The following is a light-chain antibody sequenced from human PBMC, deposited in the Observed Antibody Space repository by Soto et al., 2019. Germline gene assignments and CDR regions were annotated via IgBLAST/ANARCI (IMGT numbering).Light chain of an antibody. CDR3: AAWSDTLSGVM. CDR2: SDN. V-gene: IGLV1-44*01. CDR1: TSNIGRSA. J-gene: IGLJ3*02. Sequence: QSALTQPPSASATPGQRVTFSCSGSTSNIGRSAVNWYQQVPGTAPKLLIYSDNQRPSGVPDRFSGSKFGTSASLAISGLQSEDEADYFCAAWSDTLSGVMFGGGTKLTVL.